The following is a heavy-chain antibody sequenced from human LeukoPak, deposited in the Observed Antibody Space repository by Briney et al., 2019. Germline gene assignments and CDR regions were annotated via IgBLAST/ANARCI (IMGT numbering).Heavy chain of an antibody. V-gene: IGHV3-48*02. CDR2: ISISSSTI. D-gene: IGHD5-24*01. Sequence: QPGGSLRLSCAASGCTFSSYSMNWVRQAPGKGLEWASYISISSSTIYYADSVKGRFTISRDNAKNSLYLQMNSLRDEDTAVYYCAREQRWLQSLFDYWGQGTLVTVSS. CDR3: AREQRWLQSLFDY. CDR1: GCTFSSYS. J-gene: IGHJ4*02.